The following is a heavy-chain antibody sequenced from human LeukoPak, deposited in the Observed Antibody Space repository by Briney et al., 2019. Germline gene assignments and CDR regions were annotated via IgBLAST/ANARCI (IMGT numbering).Heavy chain of an antibody. CDR2: VKQDGSEK. CDR1: GFTFSDYY. J-gene: IGHJ4*02. CDR3: ARDGSGWSVY. V-gene: IGHV3-7*01. Sequence: GGSLRLSCAASGFTFSDYYMSWVRQAPGKGLEWVANVKQDGSEKYYVDSVKGRFTISRDNAKNSLYLQMNSLRVEDTAVYYCARDGSGWSVYWGQGTLVTVSS. D-gene: IGHD6-19*01.